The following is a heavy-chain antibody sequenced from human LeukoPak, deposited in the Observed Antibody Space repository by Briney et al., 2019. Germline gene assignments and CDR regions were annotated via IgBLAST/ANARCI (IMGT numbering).Heavy chain of an antibody. CDR1: GFTFSSYA. CDR3: AKLHSSGFLDY. CDR2: IGGSGGST. D-gene: IGHD3-22*01. Sequence: GSLRLSCAASGFTFSSYALHWVRQAPGKGLEWVSAIGGSGGSTYYADSVKGRFTISRDNSKNTLYLQMNSLRAEDTAIYYCAKLHSSGFLDYWGQGTLVTVSS. J-gene: IGHJ4*02. V-gene: IGHV3-23*01.